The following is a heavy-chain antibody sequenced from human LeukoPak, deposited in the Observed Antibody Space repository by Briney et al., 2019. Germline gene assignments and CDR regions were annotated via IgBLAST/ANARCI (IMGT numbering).Heavy chain of an antibody. Sequence: GGSLRLSCAASGFTFSSYAMSWVRQAPGQGLEWVSVISGSGGSTYYADSVKGRFTISRDNSKNTLYLQMNSLRAEDTAVYYCAKYLPNQLLKDWGQGTLVTVSS. V-gene: IGHV3-23*01. CDR3: AKYLPNQLLKD. D-gene: IGHD2-2*01. CDR2: ISGSGGST. CDR1: GFTFSSYA. J-gene: IGHJ4*02.